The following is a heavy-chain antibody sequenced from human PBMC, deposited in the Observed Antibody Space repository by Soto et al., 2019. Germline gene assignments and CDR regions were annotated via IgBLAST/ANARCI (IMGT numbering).Heavy chain of an antibody. CDR3: VHSRCGGDCLGFYSSHYYYGVDV. V-gene: IGHV2-5*02. Sequence: QITLKESGPTLVKPTQTLTLTCTFSGFSLSTGGMAVGWIRQPPGKALEWLGLNYWDDDRRYRPSLKSRLTVTKDTSKNQVVLTMTNMDPVDTATYYCVHSRCGGDCLGFYSSHYYYGVDVWGQGTTVTVSS. CDR1: GFSLSTGGMA. CDR2: NYWDDDR. J-gene: IGHJ6*02. D-gene: IGHD2-21*02.